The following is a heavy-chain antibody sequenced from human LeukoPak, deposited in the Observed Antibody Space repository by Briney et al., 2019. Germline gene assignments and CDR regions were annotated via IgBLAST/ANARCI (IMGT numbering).Heavy chain of an antibody. CDR3: ARDPDVRHYQDYFDY. CDR1: GFTFSSYE. CDR2: ISSSGSTI. Sequence: PGGSLRLSCAASGFTFSSYEMNWVRQAPGKGLEWVSYISSSGSTIYYADSVKGRFTISRDNAKNSLYLQMNSLRAEDTAVYYCARDPDVRHYQDYFDYWGQGTLVTVSS. D-gene: IGHD1-14*01. J-gene: IGHJ4*02. V-gene: IGHV3-48*03.